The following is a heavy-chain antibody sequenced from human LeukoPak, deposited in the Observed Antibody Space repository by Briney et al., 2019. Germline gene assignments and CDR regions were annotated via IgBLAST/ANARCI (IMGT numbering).Heavy chain of an antibody. V-gene: IGHV4-39*01. D-gene: IGHD3-22*01. J-gene: IGHJ4*02. CDR1: GGSTSSGSYY. Sequence: SETLSLTCTVSGGSTSSGSYYWGWIRQPPGKGLEWIGGIYYSGSTYYNSSLKSRVAISVDTSKNQFSLKLSSVTAADTAVYYCARHYFDTSGQSYYFDYWGQGTLVTVSS. CDR2: IYYSGST. CDR3: ARHYFDTSGQSYYFDY.